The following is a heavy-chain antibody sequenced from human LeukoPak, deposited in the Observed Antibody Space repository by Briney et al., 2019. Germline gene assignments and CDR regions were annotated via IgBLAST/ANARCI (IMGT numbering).Heavy chain of an antibody. CDR3: ARAKYSSSWYWPDY. Sequence: SETLSLTCTVSGGSISSYYWSWIRQPPGKGLEWIGYIYYSGSTNYNPSLKSRVTISVDTSKNQFSLKLSSVTAADTAVYYCARAKYSSSWYWPDYWGQGTLVTVSS. CDR2: IYYSGST. V-gene: IGHV4-59*01. J-gene: IGHJ4*02. CDR1: GGSISSYY. D-gene: IGHD6-13*01.